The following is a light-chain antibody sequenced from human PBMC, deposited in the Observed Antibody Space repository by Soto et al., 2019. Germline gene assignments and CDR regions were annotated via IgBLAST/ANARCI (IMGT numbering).Light chain of an antibody. V-gene: IGKV1-33*01. CDR2: DAS. CDR3: QQTYNSPLT. J-gene: IGKJ1*01. Sequence: DIQMTQSPSSLSASVGDRVTITCQASQDISNYLNWYQQKPGKAPKLLIYDASNLETGVPSRFSGSRSGTDFTLTINSLQPEDFAVYYCQQTYNSPLTFGQGTKVEMK. CDR1: QDISNY.